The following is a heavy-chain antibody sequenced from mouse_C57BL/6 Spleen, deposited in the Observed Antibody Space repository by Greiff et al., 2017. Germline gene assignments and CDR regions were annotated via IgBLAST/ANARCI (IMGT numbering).Heavy chain of an antibody. Sequence: VQLQQSGAELAKPGASVKLSCKASGYTFTSYWMHWVTQRPGQGLEWIGYITPSSGYTKYNQKFKDKATLTADKSSSTAYMQLSSLKYEDSAVYYCARTDDGYYFDYWGQGTTLTVSS. D-gene: IGHD2-3*01. CDR1: GYTFTSYW. CDR3: ARTDDGYYFDY. J-gene: IGHJ2*01. V-gene: IGHV1-7*01. CDR2: ITPSSGYT.